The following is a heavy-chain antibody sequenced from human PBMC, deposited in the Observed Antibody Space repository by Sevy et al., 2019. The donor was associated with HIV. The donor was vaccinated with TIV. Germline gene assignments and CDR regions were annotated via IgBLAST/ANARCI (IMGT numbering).Heavy chain of an antibody. D-gene: IGHD3-3*01. CDR1: GFTFNSYG. CDR3: SSLHVLRFLEWSLDASDI. V-gene: IGHV3-30*03. J-gene: IGHJ3*02. Sequence: GGSLRLSCEASGFTFNSYGMHWVRQAPGKGLEWVAVISYDGSSKYYADSVKGRFTNSRDNSKNTLYLQLNSLRAEDTAVYYCSSLHVLRFLEWSLDASDIWGQGTMVTVSS. CDR2: ISYDGSSK.